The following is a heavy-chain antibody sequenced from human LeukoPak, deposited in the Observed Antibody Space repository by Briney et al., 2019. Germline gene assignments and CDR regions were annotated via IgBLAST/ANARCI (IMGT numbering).Heavy chain of an antibody. J-gene: IGHJ4*02. CDR2: IYFSGRT. Sequence: SETLSLTCTVSGGSISRTSTYWGWIRQPPGKGLEYIGNIYFSGRTYHNPSLKSRVTISVDTSQNQFSLRLTSVTAADSAVYFCAKSGGDTDYFDYWGQGTLVTVSS. D-gene: IGHD4-17*01. V-gene: IGHV4-39*01. CDR1: GGSISRTSTY. CDR3: AKSGGDTDYFDY.